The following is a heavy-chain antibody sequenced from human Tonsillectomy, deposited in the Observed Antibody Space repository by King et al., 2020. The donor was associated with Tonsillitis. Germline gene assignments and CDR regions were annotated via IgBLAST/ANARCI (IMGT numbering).Heavy chain of an antibody. CDR1: GYTFTSYY. CDR2: INPSGDST. D-gene: IGHD4-17*01. V-gene: IGHV1-46*01. CDR3: ARDGDYGEMGNYSGMDV. J-gene: IGHJ6*02. Sequence: VQLVESGAEVKKPGASVKVSCKASGYTFTSYYMHWVRQAPGQGLEWMGIINPSGDSTSYAQKFQGRVTMTRDTSTSTVYMELSSLRSEETDVYYCARDGDYGEMGNYSGMDVWGQGTTVTVSS.